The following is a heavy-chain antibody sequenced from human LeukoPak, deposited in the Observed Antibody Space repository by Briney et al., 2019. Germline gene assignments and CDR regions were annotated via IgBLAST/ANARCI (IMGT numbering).Heavy chain of an antibody. D-gene: IGHD6-25*01. CDR3: AIRFVSGHMFDN. V-gene: IGHV3-23*01. CDR1: GFTFSSYA. Sequence: GGSLRLSCAASGFTFSSYAMSWVRQAPGKGLEWVSAISGSGGSTYYADSVKGRFTISRDNSKNTLYLQMNSLRAEDTAVYYCAIRFVSGHMFDNWGQGTLVTVSS. J-gene: IGHJ4*02. CDR2: ISGSGGST.